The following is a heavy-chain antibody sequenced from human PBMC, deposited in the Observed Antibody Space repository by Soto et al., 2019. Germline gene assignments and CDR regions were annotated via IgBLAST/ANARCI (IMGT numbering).Heavy chain of an antibody. Sequence: EVQLVESGGTLVQPGGSLRLSCAASGFDASVDYMTWVRQAPGKGLEWVSAINAGGSRFSADSVKGRFTISRDNSKNTLYLQMNSLRVEDTAMYYCVRENYDYGMDVWGQGTAVTVS. CDR1: GFDASVDY. J-gene: IGHJ6*02. CDR2: INAGGSR. V-gene: IGHV3-66*01. CDR3: VRENYDYGMDV.